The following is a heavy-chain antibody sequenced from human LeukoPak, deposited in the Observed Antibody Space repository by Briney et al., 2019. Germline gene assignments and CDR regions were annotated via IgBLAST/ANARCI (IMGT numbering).Heavy chain of an antibody. CDR3: ARAPSLDY. CDR1: GFTFSSYE. J-gene: IGHJ4*02. V-gene: IGHV3-48*03. CDR2: ISSSGLTI. Sequence: PGGSLRLSCAASGFTFSSYEMNWVRQAPGKGLEWVSYISSSGLTIDYADSVKGRFTISRDNAKNSLYLQMNSLRAEDTAVYYCARAPSLDYWGQGTLVTLSS.